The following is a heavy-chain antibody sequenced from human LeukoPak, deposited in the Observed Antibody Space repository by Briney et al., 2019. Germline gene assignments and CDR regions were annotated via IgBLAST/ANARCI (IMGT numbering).Heavy chain of an antibody. CDR2: IKQDGSEK. V-gene: IGHV3-7*01. Sequence: GGSLRLSCAASGFTFSSYWMSWVRQAPGKGLEWVANIKQDGSEKYYVDSVKGRFTISRDNAKNSLYLQMNSLRAEDTAVYYCARVYNYYDSSGYPFSYYFDYWGQGTLVTVSS. D-gene: IGHD3-22*01. CDR3: ARVYNYYDSSGYPFSYYFDY. J-gene: IGHJ4*02. CDR1: GFTFSSYW.